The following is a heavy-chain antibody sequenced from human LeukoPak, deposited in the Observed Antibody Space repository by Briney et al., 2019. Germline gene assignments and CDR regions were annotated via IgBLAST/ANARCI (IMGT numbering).Heavy chain of an antibody. D-gene: IGHD2-2*01. CDR3: ARADCSGSTCYLRRSWFDP. Sequence: GGSLRLSCAASGFTFSNAWMNWVRQAPGKGLEWVSSISTSSRYIYYRDSVKGRFTISRDDAKNSLYLQMNSLRVEDTAVYYCARADCSGSTCYLRRSWFDPWGQGTLVTVSS. CDR1: GFTFSNAW. V-gene: IGHV3-21*01. J-gene: IGHJ5*02. CDR2: ISTSSRYI.